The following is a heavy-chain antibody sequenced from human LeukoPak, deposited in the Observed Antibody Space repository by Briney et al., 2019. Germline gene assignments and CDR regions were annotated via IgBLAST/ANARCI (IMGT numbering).Heavy chain of an antibody. CDR3: ARGTSLRGDDYYAMDV. J-gene: IGHJ6*02. D-gene: IGHD3-10*01. Sequence: SVKVSCKASGGTFGSYTLNWVRQAPGQGPEWMGRIIPIINTTNYAQKFQARVTFTADRSTHTAYMELNSLRSEDTAVYYCARGTSLRGDDYYAMDVWGQGTTITVSS. V-gene: IGHV1-69*08. CDR1: GGTFGSYT. CDR2: IIPIINTT.